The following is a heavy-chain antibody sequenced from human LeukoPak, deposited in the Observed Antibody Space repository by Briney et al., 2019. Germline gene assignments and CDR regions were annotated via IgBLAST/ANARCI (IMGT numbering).Heavy chain of an antibody. Sequence: GGSLRLSCAASGFTFSDHFLDWVRQAPGKGLEWVGRTRNKANSYITEYAASVKGRFTISSDDSKNSLHLQMSSLKTDDTAMYYCASIRGTFGYWGQGTLVTVSS. CDR3: ASIRGTFGY. D-gene: IGHD1-26*01. CDR1: GFTFSDHF. J-gene: IGHJ4*02. CDR2: TRNKANSYIT. V-gene: IGHV3-72*01.